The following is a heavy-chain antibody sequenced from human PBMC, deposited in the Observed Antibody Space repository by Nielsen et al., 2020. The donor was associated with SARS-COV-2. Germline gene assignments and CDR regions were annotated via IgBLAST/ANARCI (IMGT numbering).Heavy chain of an antibody. V-gene: IGHV3-30*02. CDR2: IRYDGSNK. CDR1: GFTFSSYG. Sequence: GESLKISCAASGFTFSSYGMHWVRQAPGKGLEWVAFIRYDGSNKYYADSVKGRFTISRDNSKNTLYLQMSSLRAEDTAVYYCAKWGSYGGKGVGGMDVWGQGTTVTVSS. J-gene: IGHJ6*02. CDR3: AKWGSYGGKGVGGMDV. D-gene: IGHD4-23*01.